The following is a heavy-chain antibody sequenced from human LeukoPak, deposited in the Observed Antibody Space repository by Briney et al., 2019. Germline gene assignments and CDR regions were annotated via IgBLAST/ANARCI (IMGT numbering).Heavy chain of an antibody. V-gene: IGHV3-7*03. Sequence: GGSLRLSCAASGFTPSSFWMSWVRQAPGDGLEWVANIKQFGSEIFYVDSVKGRFTISRDNAKNSLSLQMNSLRAEDTAVYYCAGSSGWRTDYWGQGTLVTASA. D-gene: IGHD6-19*01. J-gene: IGHJ4*02. CDR1: GFTPSSFW. CDR3: AGSSGWRTDY. CDR2: IKQFGSEI.